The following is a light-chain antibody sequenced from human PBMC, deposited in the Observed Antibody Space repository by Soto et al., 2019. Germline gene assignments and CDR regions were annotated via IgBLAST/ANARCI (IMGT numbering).Light chain of an antibody. Sequence: VLTQSPSASASLGASVKLTCTLSSGHSNYAIAWHQQQPEKGPRYLMKLNSDGSHSKGDGIPDRFSGSSSGAERYLTISSLQSEDEADYYCQTWVTGIYVFGTGTKVTVL. J-gene: IGLJ1*01. CDR1: SGHSNYA. V-gene: IGLV4-69*01. CDR3: QTWVTGIYV. CDR2: LNSDGSH.